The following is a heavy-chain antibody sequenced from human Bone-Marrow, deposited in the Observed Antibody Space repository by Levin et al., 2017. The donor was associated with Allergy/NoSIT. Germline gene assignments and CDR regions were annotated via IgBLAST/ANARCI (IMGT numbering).Heavy chain of an antibody. D-gene: IGHD1-1*01. CDR3: VRDAAYNDVEGGYFQL. CDR2: MKHDESER. V-gene: IGHV3-7*01. Sequence: PGGSLRLSCVASGFALRDYWMTWVRQAPGKGLEWVANMKHDESERNYVDSVKGRFTISRDNARNSLYLHLSSLRAEDTALYFCVRDAAYNDVEGGYFQLWGQGTQVTVSS. J-gene: IGHJ1*01. CDR1: GFALRDYW.